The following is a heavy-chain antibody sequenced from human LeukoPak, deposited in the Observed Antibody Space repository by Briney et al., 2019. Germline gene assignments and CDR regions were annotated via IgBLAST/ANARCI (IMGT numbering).Heavy chain of an antibody. CDR1: GGSISSGSYY. D-gene: IGHD1-1*01. CDR2: IYTSGST. Sequence: PSETLSLTCTVSGGSISSGSYYWSWIRQPAGKGLEWIGRIYTSGSTNYNPSLKSRVTISVDTSKNQFSLKLSSVTAADTAVYYCARSGRTRTAPFDYWGQGTLVTVSS. CDR3: ARSGRTRTAPFDY. J-gene: IGHJ4*02. V-gene: IGHV4-61*02.